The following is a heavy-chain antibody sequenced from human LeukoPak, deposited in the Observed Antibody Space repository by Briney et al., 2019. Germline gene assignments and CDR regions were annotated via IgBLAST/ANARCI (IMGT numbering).Heavy chain of an antibody. CDR1: GFTFSTYW. CDR3: ARFPGIAARRGYYYYYMDV. J-gene: IGHJ6*03. CDR2: IETDGSST. D-gene: IGHD6-6*01. V-gene: IGHV3-74*01. Sequence: GGSLRLSCAASGFTFSTYWMHWVRQAPGKGLVWVARIETDGSSTNYADSVKGRFTISRDNAKNSLYLQMNSLRAEGTALYYCARFPGIAARRGYYYYYMDVWGKGTTVTVSS.